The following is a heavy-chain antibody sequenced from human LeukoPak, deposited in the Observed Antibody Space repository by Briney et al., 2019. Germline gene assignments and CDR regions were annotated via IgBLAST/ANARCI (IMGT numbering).Heavy chain of an antibody. CDR1: GGPISSSRYY. Sequence: PSDTLSLTCTVSGGPISSSRYYWGRVRKPPGKGLEWIGNIYYSRIPYYNPSLKRRVTISVDTSKKQFSLKLSSVTAADTAVYYCGGGLLWFGGLLWGQGTLVTVSS. D-gene: IGHD3-10*01. J-gene: IGHJ4*02. CDR3: GGGLLWFGGLL. CDR2: IYYSRIP. V-gene: IGHV4-39*01.